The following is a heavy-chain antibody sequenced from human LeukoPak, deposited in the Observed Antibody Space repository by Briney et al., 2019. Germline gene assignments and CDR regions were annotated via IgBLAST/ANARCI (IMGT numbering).Heavy chain of an antibody. V-gene: IGHV1-8*03. Sequence: ASVKVSCKASGYTFTSYDINWVRQATGQGLEGMGWMNPNSGNTGYAQKFQGRVTITRNTSISTAYMELSSLRSEDTAVYYCARIGLSGYLYYFDYWGQGTLVTVSS. J-gene: IGHJ4*02. CDR1: GYTFTSYD. CDR3: ARIGLSGYLYYFDY. D-gene: IGHD3-3*01. CDR2: MNPNSGNT.